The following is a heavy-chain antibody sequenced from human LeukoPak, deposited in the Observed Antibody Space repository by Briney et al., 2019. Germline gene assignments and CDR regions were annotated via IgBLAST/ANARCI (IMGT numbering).Heavy chain of an antibody. Sequence: GGSLRLSCAASGFTFSSYEMNWVRQAPGKGLEWVSYISSSGSTIYYADSVKGRFTISRDNAKNSLYLQMNSLRAEDTAVYYCARGRAAAGTSFGFDPWGQGTLVTVSS. J-gene: IGHJ5*02. V-gene: IGHV3-48*03. CDR1: GFTFSSYE. CDR2: ISSSGSTI. D-gene: IGHD6-13*01. CDR3: ARGRAAAGTSFGFDP.